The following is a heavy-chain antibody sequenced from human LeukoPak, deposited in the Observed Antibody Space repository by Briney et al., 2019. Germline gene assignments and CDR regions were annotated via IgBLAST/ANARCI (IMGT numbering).Heavy chain of an antibody. CDR1: GFSFSSYE. J-gene: IGHJ4*02. D-gene: IGHD2-15*01. V-gene: IGHV3-48*03. Sequence: LPGGSLRLSCAASGFSFSSYEMNWVRQAPGKGLEWVSYINSSGSAIFYADSVKGRFTIYRDNAKNSLFLQMNSLRAEDTAFYYCASKGGFDDWGQGTLVTVSS. CDR2: INSSGSAI. CDR3: ASKGGFDD.